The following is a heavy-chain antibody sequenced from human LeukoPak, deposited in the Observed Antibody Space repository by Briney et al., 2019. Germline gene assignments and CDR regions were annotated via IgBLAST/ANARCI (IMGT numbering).Heavy chain of an antibody. D-gene: IGHD6-13*01. CDR2: IRNDGSSE. J-gene: IGHJ3*02. CDR3: AKGTMAAGFLDI. Sequence: GGTLRLSCAASGRTFSSYGMHWVRQAPGKGLEWVAFIRNDGSSEYYADSVKGRFTISRDNSKNTLYLQMNSLRAEDTAVYHCAKGTMAAGFLDIWGQGTMVTVS. V-gene: IGHV3-30*02. CDR1: GRTFSSYG.